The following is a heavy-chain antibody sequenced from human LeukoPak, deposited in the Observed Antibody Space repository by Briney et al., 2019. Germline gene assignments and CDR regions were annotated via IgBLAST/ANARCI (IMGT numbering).Heavy chain of an antibody. CDR2: ISGSGGST. D-gene: IGHD3-22*01. J-gene: IGHJ3*02. CDR1: GFTFSSYA. CDR3: AKAHYDSRVGRAFDI. V-gene: IGHV3-23*01. Sequence: GGSLRLSCAASGFTFSSYAMSWVRQAPVMGLEWVSAISGSGGSTYYADSVKGRFTISRDNSKNTLYLQMNSLRAEDTAVYYCAKAHYDSRVGRAFDIWGQGTMVTVSS.